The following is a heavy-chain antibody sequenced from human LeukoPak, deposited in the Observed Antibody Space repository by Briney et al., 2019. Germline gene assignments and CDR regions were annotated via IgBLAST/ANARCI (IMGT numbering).Heavy chain of an antibody. Sequence: SETLSLTCTVSGGSISSSSYYWGWIRQPPGKGLEWIGNIYYSGSTYYNPSLKSRVTISVDTSKNQFPLKLSSVTAADTAVYYCARRRYESGTSYPSYFDYWGQGTLVTVSS. CDR3: ARRRYESGTSYPSYFDY. J-gene: IGHJ4*02. CDR1: GGSISSSSYY. CDR2: IYYSGST. D-gene: IGHD3-22*01. V-gene: IGHV4-39*01.